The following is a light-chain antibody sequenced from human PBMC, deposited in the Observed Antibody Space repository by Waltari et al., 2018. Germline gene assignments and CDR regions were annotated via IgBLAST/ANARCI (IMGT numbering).Light chain of an antibody. Sequence: DIQMTQSPSSPSASVGDRSTITCRARQDIGNHLAWYQQKPGEFPNLLIYSVSTLQSGVPSRFSGSGSGTDCTLTISSLQPEDVAIYYCQKYDTAPWAFGQGTRVEVK. J-gene: IGKJ1*01. CDR1: QDIGNH. CDR3: QKYDTAPWA. CDR2: SVS. V-gene: IGKV1-27*01.